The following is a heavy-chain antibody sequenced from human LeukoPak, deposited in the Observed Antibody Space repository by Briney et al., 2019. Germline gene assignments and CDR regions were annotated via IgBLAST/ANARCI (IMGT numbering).Heavy chain of an antibody. Sequence: ASVKVSCKVSGYTLTELSMHWVRQAPGKGLEWMGGFDPEDGETIYAQKFQGRVTMTEDTSTDTAYMELSSLRSEDTAVYYCARAALYYYDSSGNTDYYYYMDVWGKGTTVTVSS. CDR2: FDPEDGET. D-gene: IGHD3-22*01. J-gene: IGHJ6*03. CDR1: GYTLTELS. CDR3: ARAALYYYDSSGNTDYYYYMDV. V-gene: IGHV1-24*01.